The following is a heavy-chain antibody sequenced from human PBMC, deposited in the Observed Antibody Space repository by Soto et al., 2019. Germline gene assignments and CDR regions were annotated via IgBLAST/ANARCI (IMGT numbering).Heavy chain of an antibody. CDR3: ARADYDILTGYPGGMDV. CDR2: ISSSSSTI. Sequence: PGVSLRLSCAASGFTFSSYSMNWVRQAPGKGLEWVSYISSSSSTIYYADSVKGRFTISRDNAKNSLYLQMNSLRDEDTAVYYCARADYDILTGYPGGMDVWGQGTTVTVSS. V-gene: IGHV3-48*02. J-gene: IGHJ6*02. D-gene: IGHD3-9*01. CDR1: GFTFSSYS.